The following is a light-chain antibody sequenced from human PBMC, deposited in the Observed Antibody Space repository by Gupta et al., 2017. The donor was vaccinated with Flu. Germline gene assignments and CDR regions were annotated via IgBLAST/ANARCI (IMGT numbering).Light chain of an antibody. Sequence: ERATLSGRASQSVSSSYLAWSQQKPGQAPRLLIYDASSRATGIPDRFSGSGSGTDFTLTISRLEPEDFAVYYCQQYGRSPFTFGPGTKVDIK. CDR2: DAS. CDR1: QSVSSSY. J-gene: IGKJ3*01. V-gene: IGKV3-20*01. CDR3: QQYGRSPFT.